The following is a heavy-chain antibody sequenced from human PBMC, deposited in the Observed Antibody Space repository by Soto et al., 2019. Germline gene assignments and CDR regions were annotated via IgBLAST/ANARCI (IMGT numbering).Heavy chain of an antibody. CDR2: INHSGST. CDR3: ARVLGYIWGSNRRGRYYYMDF. D-gene: IGHD3-16*02. Sequence: PSETLSLTCAVYGGSFSGYYWSWIRQPPGKGLEWIGEINHSGSTNYNPSLKSRVTISVDTSKNQFSLKLSSVTAADTAVYYCARVLGYIWGSNRRGRYYYMDFWGKGTTVTVSS. CDR1: GGSFSGYY. J-gene: IGHJ6*03. V-gene: IGHV4-34*01.